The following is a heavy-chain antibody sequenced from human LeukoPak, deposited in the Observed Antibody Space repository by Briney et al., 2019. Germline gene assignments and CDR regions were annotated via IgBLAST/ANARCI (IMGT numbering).Heavy chain of an antibody. CDR3: AREANSAFDI. V-gene: IGHV4-39*02. J-gene: IGHJ3*02. CDR1: GGSISSSSYY. D-gene: IGHD2/OR15-2a*01. Sequence: SETLSLTCTVSGGSISSSSYYWGWIRQPPGEGLEWIGSIYYSGSTYYNPSLKSRVTISVDTSKNQFSLKLSSVTAADTAVYYCAREANSAFDIWGQGTMVTVSS. CDR2: IYYSGST.